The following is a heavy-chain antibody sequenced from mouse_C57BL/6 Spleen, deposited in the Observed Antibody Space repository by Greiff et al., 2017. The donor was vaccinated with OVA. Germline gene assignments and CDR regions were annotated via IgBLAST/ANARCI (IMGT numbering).Heavy chain of an antibody. CDR2: IYPGDGDT. D-gene: IGHD1-1*01. Sequence: VKLQESGPELVKPGASVKISCKASGYAFSSSWMNWVKQRPGKGLEWIGRIYPGDGDTNYNGKFKGKATLTADKSSSTAYMQLSSLTSEDSAVYFCARSVRTTVYAMDYWGQGTSVTVSS. V-gene: IGHV1-82*01. J-gene: IGHJ4*01. CDR1: GYAFSSSW. CDR3: ARSVRTTVYAMDY.